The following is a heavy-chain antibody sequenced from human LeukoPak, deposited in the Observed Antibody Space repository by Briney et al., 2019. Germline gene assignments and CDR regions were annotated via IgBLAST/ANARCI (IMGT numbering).Heavy chain of an antibody. CDR2: ISGSGGST. CDR1: GFTFSSYA. D-gene: IGHD2-2*01. CDR3: AKGDCSSTSCYPDAFDI. Sequence: GGSLRLSCAASGFTFSSYAMSWVRQAPGKGLEWVSAISGSGGSTYYADSVKGRFTISRDNSKNTLYLQMNSLRAEDTAVYYCAKGDCSSTSCYPDAFDIWGQGTMVTVSS. J-gene: IGHJ3*02. V-gene: IGHV3-23*01.